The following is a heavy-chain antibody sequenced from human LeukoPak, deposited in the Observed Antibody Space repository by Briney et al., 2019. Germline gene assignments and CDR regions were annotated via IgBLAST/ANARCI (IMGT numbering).Heavy chain of an antibody. V-gene: IGHV4-39*07. CDR1: GGSISSSSHY. J-gene: IGHJ3*02. D-gene: IGHD6-19*01. CDR2: IYYSGST. CDR3: VREGWQWVGHAFDI. Sequence: SETLSLTCTVSGGSISSSSHYWGWIRHPPGKGLGWIGNIYYSGSTYYQSSLKSRVTISVNTSKNQFFLKLSSVTAVDTAVYYCVREGWQWVGHAFDIWGQGTMVTGSS.